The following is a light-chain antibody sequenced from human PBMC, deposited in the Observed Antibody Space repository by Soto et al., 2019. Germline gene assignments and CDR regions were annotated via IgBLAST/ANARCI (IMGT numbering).Light chain of an antibody. CDR3: QQRSNWPRT. J-gene: IGKJ1*01. Sequence: EIVMTQSPATLSVSPGYIATLSCRASQSVRNNLAWYQQKPGQAPRLLIYDASNRATGIPARFSGSGSGTDFTLTISSLEPEDFAVYYCQQRSNWPRTFGQGTKVDVK. V-gene: IGKV3-11*01. CDR1: QSVRNN. CDR2: DAS.